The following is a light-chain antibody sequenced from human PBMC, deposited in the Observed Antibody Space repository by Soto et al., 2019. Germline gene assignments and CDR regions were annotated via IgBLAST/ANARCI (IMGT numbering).Light chain of an antibody. V-gene: IGLV2-14*02. CDR3: FSYTSSGTYV. J-gene: IGLJ1*01. CDR2: EVN. CDR1: SSDVGLYNL. Sequence: QSALTQPASVAGSPGQSITISCTGTSSDVGLYNLVSWYQQHPGKAPKFMIYEVNKRSSGISFRFSGSKSGNTASLTISGLQAEDETDYYCFSYTSSGTYVFGTGTKLTVL.